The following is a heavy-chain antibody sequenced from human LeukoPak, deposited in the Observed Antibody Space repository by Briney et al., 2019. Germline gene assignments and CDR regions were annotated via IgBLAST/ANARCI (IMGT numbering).Heavy chain of an antibody. CDR3: AKSTGYSTTGRDFDS. Sequence: AGSLRLSCAASGFTFSSYAMSWVRQAPGKGLEWISDISGGGATTFYADSVKGRFTISRDNSKNTLYLQLSSLRAEDTAVYYCAKSTGYSTTGRDFDSWGRGTLVTVSS. CDR2: ISGGGATT. D-gene: IGHD6-13*01. CDR1: GFTFSSYA. J-gene: IGHJ4*02. V-gene: IGHV3-23*01.